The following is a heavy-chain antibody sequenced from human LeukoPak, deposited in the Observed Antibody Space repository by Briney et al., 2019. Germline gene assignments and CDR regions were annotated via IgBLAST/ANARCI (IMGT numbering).Heavy chain of an antibody. CDR2: MYYTGSA. V-gene: IGHV4-59*08. Sequence: SETLSLTCTVSGGSITNYYWSWIRHSSGKGLEWIGYMYYTGSAYYSPSLKSRVTISVDTSKNQFSLILTSVTAADTAMYHCARSNFSSSWDLWGQGTVVTVYS. J-gene: IGHJ4*02. CDR3: ARSNFSSSWDL. CDR1: GGSITNYY. D-gene: IGHD6-13*01.